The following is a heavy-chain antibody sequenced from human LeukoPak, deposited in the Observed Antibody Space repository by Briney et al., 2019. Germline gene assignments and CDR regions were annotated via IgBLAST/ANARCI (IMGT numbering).Heavy chain of an antibody. J-gene: IGHJ4*02. CDR2: IRRRAYGGAA. CDR1: GFAFHDFA. V-gene: IGHV3-49*04. Sequence: GGSLRLSCTPSGFAFHDFAMSWVRQPAGKGLEGVGFIRRRAYGGAAEYAASVKGRFIISRDDSKGIAYLQMNSLKTEDTAVYYCSRNGLVDFDYWGQGSRVIVSP. CDR3: SRNGLVDFDY.